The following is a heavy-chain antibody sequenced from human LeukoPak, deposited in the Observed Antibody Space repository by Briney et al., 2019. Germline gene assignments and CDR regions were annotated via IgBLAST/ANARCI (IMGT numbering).Heavy chain of an antibody. Sequence: SETLSLTCTVSGGSISFYYWSWIRQPPGKGLEWIGYIYYSGSTNYNPSLKSRVTISVDTSKNHFSLKLSSVTAADTAVYYCARLVNWRFDYWGQGTLVTVSS. J-gene: IGHJ4*02. CDR2: IYYSGST. CDR3: ARLVNWRFDY. CDR1: GGSISFYY. V-gene: IGHV4-59*01. D-gene: IGHD1-20*01.